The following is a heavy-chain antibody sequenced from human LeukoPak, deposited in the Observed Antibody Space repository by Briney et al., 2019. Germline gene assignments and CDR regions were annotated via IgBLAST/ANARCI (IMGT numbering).Heavy chain of an antibody. CDR2: IYSGGDT. V-gene: IGHV3-66*04. Sequence: GGTLRLSCAASGFTVSSNYMIWVRQAPGKGLEWVSVIYSGGDTYYADSVKGRFTISRDNSKNTVYLQVNSLRAEDTAVYYCARRSTVTRDVDIWGQGTMVTVSS. CDR1: GFTVSSNY. CDR3: ARRSTVTRDVDI. J-gene: IGHJ3*02. D-gene: IGHD4-17*01.